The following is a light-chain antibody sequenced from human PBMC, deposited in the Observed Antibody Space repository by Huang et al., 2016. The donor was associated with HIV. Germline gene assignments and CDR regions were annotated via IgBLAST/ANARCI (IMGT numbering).Light chain of an antibody. CDR1: QNITKS. CDR2: TVS. V-gene: IGKV1-39*01. J-gene: IGKJ1*01. CDR3: QQSFSVPRT. Sequence: DIQMTQSPPSLSASVGDRVTFTCRADQNITKSLNWYQQKPGKAQKLLIYTVSTLERGVPSRFSGSGSGSRFTLNIGNLQPEDFATYYCQQSFSVPRTFG.